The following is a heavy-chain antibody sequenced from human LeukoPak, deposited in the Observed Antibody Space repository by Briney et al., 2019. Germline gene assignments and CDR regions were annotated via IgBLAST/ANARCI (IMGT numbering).Heavy chain of an antibody. CDR3: ARIAAGPRPYYYYYYMDV. Sequence: SETLSLTCAVSGGSISSGGYSWSWIRQPPGKGLEWIGSIYYSGSTYYNPSLKSRVTISVDTSKNQFSLKLSSVTAADTAVYYCARIAAGPRPYYYYYYMDVWGKGTTVTVSS. CDR1: GGSISSGGYS. V-gene: IGHV4-39*07. J-gene: IGHJ6*03. D-gene: IGHD6-13*01. CDR2: IYYSGST.